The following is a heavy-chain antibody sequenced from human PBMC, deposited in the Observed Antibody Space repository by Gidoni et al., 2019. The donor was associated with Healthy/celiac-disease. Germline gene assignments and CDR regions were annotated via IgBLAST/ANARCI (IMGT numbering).Heavy chain of an antibody. J-gene: IGHJ4*02. CDR1: GFTFSSYA. CDR3: AKPRGVQLWPRVKLEY. CDR2: ISGSGGST. Sequence: EVQLLESGGGLVQPGGSLRLSCAASGFTFSSYAMSWVRQAPGKGLGWVSAISGSGGSTYYADSGKGRFTISRDNSKNTLYLQMNSLRAEETAVYYCAKPRGVQLWPRVKLEYWGQGTLVTVSS. V-gene: IGHV3-23*01. D-gene: IGHD5-18*01.